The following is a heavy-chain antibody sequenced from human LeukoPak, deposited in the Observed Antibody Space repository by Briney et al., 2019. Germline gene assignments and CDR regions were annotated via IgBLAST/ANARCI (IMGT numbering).Heavy chain of an antibody. V-gene: IGHV1-18*01. D-gene: IGHD2-15*01. Sequence: ASVKVSFKASGYTFTIYSITWVRQAPGQGLEWMGWISAYNGNTIYAQKVKGRVTMTTDTSTSTAYMELRSLNSDDAAVYYCARASYCSDGSCYSDDWGQGTLVTVSS. CDR2: ISAYNGNT. J-gene: IGHJ4*02. CDR1: GYTFTIYS. CDR3: ARASYCSDGSCYSDD.